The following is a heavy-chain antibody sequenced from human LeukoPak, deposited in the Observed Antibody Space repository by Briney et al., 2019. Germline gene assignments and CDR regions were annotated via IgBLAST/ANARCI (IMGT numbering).Heavy chain of an antibody. Sequence: GRSLRLSCAASGFTFSSYAMHWVRQAPGKGLEWVAVISYDGSNKYYADSVKDRFTISRDNSKNTLYLQMNSLRVEDTAVYYCARDPRGWGQGTLVTVSS. D-gene: IGHD3-10*01. CDR1: GFTFSSYA. CDR2: ISYDGSNK. CDR3: ARDPRG. V-gene: IGHV3-30-3*01. J-gene: IGHJ4*02.